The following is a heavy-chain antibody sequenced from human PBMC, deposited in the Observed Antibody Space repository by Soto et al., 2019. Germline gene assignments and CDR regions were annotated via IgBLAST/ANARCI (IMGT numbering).Heavy chain of an antibody. V-gene: IGHV4-59*01. CDR2: IHDSGST. Sequence: SETLSLTCSVSGDSLTKYYWSWIRQPPGRGLEWIGYIHDSGSTSYSPSLKSRVTISVDTSKNQFSLKLTSLTAADTAVYHCARGRFWSGYINWLDPWGQGTLVTVSS. CDR1: GDSLTKYY. J-gene: IGHJ5*02. CDR3: ARGRFWSGYINWLDP. D-gene: IGHD3-3*01.